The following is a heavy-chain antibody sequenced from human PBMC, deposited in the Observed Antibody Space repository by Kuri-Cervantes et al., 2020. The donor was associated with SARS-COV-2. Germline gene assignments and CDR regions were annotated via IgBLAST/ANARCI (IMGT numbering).Heavy chain of an antibody. Sequence: SETLSLTCTVSGGSISSGYYWGWVRPPPGRGLEWIVSLYHSEGTSYNPSLKSRLTMSVDTSKNQFSLRLSSVTAADTAVYYCASGDGYNSDYWGQGTTVTVSS. D-gene: IGHD5-24*01. V-gene: IGHV4-38-2*02. J-gene: IGHJ4*03. CDR2: LYHSEGT. CDR1: GGSISSGYY. CDR3: ASGDGYNSDY.